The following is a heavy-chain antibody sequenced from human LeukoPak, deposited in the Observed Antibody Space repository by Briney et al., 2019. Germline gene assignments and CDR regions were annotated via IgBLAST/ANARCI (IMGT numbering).Heavy chain of an antibody. CDR2: ISYDGSNK. J-gene: IGHJ6*04. CDR3: AKEGPTALGVPAHYGMDV. V-gene: IGHV3-30*18. Sequence: GGSLRLSCAASGFTFSSYGMHWVRQAPGKGLEWVAVISYDGSNKYYADSVKGRFTISRDNSKNTLYLQMTSLRAEDTAVYYCAKEGPTALGVPAHYGMDVWGKGTTVTVSS. D-gene: IGHD2-2*01. CDR1: GFTFSSYG.